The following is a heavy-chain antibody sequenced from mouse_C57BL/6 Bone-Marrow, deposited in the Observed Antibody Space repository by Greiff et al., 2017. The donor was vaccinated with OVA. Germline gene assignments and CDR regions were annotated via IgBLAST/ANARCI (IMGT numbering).Heavy chain of an antibody. CDR1: GFNIKDYY. CDR2: IDPEDGET. J-gene: IGHJ4*01. D-gene: IGHD1-1*01. CDR3: ARGVLRDYYAMDY. Sequence: EVQLQESGAELVKPGASVKLSCTASGFNIKDYYMHWVKQRTEQGLEWIGRIDPEDGETKYAPKFQGKATITADTSSNTAYLPLSGLTSEDTAVYYCARGVLRDYYAMDYWGQGTSVTVSS. V-gene: IGHV14-2*01.